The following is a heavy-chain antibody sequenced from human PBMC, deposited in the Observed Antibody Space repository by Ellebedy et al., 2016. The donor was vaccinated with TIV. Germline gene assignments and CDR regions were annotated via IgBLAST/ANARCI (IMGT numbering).Heavy chain of an antibody. V-gene: IGHV3-23*01. D-gene: IGHD1-7*01. CDR2: IGGTGRTT. CDR1: GISLRSYA. J-gene: IGHJ4*02. CDR3: AKLPVAYNWNYADDY. Sequence: PGGSLRLSCAASGISLRSYAMCWVRQAPGKGLEWVSTIGGTGRTTYYRESVKGRFTVSRDTSRNTLYLQMSSLRAKDTAVYYCAKLPVAYNWNYADDYWGQGTLVTVSS.